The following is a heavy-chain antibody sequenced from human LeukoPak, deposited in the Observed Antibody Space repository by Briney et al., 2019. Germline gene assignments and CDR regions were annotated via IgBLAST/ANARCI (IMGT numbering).Heavy chain of an antibody. CDR3: ARGKWLRSSLDY. J-gene: IGHJ4*02. CDR2: INHSGST. CDR1: GGPFSGYY. Sequence: TASETLSLTCAVSGGPFSGYYWSWIRQPPGKGLEWIGEINHSGSTNYNPSLKSRVTISVDTSKNQFSLKLSSVTAADTAVYYCARGKWLRSSLDYWGQGTLVTVSS. V-gene: IGHV4-34*01. D-gene: IGHD5-12*01.